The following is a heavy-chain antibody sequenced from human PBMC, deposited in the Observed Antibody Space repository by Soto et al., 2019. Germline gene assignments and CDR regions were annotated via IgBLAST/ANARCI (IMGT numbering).Heavy chain of an antibody. V-gene: IGHV3-7*03. D-gene: IGHD6-19*01. CDR1: GFAFGSYW. Sequence: PGGSLRLSCGASGFAFGSYWMGWVRQAPVKGLEWVAYINQGGSETYCVDSVRGRFTVSRDNARNSLDLQMNSLRADDTAVYYCARGSLYSSVWLNWFDPWGRGTLVTVSS. CDR3: ARGSLYSSVWLNWFDP. CDR2: INQGGSET. J-gene: IGHJ5*02.